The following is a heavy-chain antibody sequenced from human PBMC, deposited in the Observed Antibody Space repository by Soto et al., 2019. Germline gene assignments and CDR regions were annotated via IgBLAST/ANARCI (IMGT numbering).Heavy chain of an antibody. CDR1: GVTFRNYA. Sequence: EVLLLESGGDLVQPGGSLRLSCAASGVTFRNYAMSWVRQAPGKGLEWVSGITGSGGSTYYADSVRGRFTISRDNSKNTLYLQMSSLRAEDTAIYYCARGVTEYCSGGSCHGSYWGQGTLVTVSS. D-gene: IGHD2-15*01. V-gene: IGHV3-23*01. J-gene: IGHJ4*02. CDR3: ARGVTEYCSGGSCHGSY. CDR2: ITGSGGST.